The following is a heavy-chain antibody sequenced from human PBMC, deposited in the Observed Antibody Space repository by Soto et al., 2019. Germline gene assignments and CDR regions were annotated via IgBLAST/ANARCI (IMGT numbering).Heavy chain of an antibody. Sequence: ASVKVSCKASGYTFTGYYMHWVRQAPGQGLEWMGWINPNSGGTNYAQKFQGWVTKTRDTSISTAYMELSRLRSDDTAVYYCARDVRAAHIPYYYYGMDVWGQGTTVTVSS. CDR3: ARDVRAAHIPYYYYGMDV. J-gene: IGHJ6*02. CDR2: INPNSGGT. V-gene: IGHV1-2*04. CDR1: GYTFTGYY. D-gene: IGHD6-6*01.